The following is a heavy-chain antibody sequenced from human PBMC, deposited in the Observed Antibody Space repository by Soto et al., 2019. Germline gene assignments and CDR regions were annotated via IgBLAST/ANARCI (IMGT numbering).Heavy chain of an antibody. CDR2: IFYSGST. CDR3: ASLSYEQLW. Sequence: PSETLSLTCPVSGFSISSSTYYWGWIRQSPGKGLEWIGSIFYSGSTYFNPSFKSRVTISVDTSKNQFSLKLNSVTVADTAVYYCASLSYEQLWWGQGTLVTVS. CDR1: GFSISSSTYY. V-gene: IGHV4-39*01. J-gene: IGHJ4*02. D-gene: IGHD1-1*01.